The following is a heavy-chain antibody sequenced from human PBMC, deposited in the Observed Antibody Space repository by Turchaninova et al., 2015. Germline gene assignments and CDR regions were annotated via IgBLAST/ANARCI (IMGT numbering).Heavy chain of an antibody. D-gene: IGHD3-22*01. Sequence: QITLQESGPTRVNPTQTLALTCNFSGFSLSSRGVGVAWIRQAPGKALAFLTVIYWDDDKRHSPSLKSRLTVTKDTSKNLVVLTMTNRDPVDTATYYCTHRRPNSGSWDTGVFDYWGQGTLVTVSS. CDR2: IYWDDDK. V-gene: IGHV2-5*02. J-gene: IGHJ4*02. CDR1: GFSLSSRGVG. CDR3: THRRPNSGSWDTGVFDY.